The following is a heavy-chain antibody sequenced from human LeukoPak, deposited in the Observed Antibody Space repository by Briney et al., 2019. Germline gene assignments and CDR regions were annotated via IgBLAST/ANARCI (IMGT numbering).Heavy chain of an antibody. CDR2: ASYRSKWYY. CDR3: VGCSGGSCHSGAFEI. D-gene: IGHD2-15*01. J-gene: IGHJ3*02. CDR1: GDSVSRNSAA. Sequence: SQTLSLTCAISGDSVSRNSAAWNWIRRSPSRGLEWLARASYRSKWYYDYAVSVKSRMSINTDTSKNQFTLQLNSVIPEDTAVYYCVGCSGGSCHSGAFEIWGQGTMVTVSS. V-gene: IGHV6-1*01.